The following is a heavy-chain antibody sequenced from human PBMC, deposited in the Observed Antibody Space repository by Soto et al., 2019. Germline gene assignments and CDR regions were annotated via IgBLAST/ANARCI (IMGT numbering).Heavy chain of an antibody. J-gene: IGHJ4*02. CDR1: GGSISSGDYY. V-gene: IGHV4-30-4*01. D-gene: IGHD2-15*01. CDR2: IYYSGST. Sequence: QVQLQESGPGLVKPSQTLSLTCTVSGGSISSGDYYWSWIRQPPGKGLEWIGYIYYSGSTYYNPSLKSRVTTSVDTSKHQFSLQLSSVTAADTAVYYCARGYCSGGSCYPGDYWGQGTLVTVSS. CDR3: ARGYCSGGSCYPGDY.